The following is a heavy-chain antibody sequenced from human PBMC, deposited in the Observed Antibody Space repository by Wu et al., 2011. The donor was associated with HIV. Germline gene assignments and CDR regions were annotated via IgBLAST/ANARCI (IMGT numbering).Heavy chain of an antibody. CDR3: ARAAVVVPAAISXYSYYYMDV. V-gene: IGHV1-2*02. J-gene: IGHJ6*03. D-gene: IGHD2-2*01. Sequence: QVQLVQSGAEVKKPGASVKVSCKASGYTFTGYYMHWVRQAPGQGLEWMGWINPNSGGTNYAQKFQGRVTMTRDTSISTAYMELSRLRSDDTAVLYCARAAVVVPAAISXYSYYYMDVWGKGTTVTVSS. CDR1: GYTFTGYY. CDR2: INPNSGGT.